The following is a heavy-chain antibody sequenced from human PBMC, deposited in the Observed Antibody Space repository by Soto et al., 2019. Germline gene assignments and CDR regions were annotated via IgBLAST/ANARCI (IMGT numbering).Heavy chain of an antibody. J-gene: IGHJ4*02. CDR1: GFSISSNY. D-gene: IGHD3-10*01. CDR2: LYSGGTS. Sequence: EVQLVETGGGLIQPGVSLRLSCAASGFSISSNYMTWVRQAPGKCLEWVSLLYSGGTSYYADSVKGRFTISRDNSKNTLFLQMNRLKTEDTAVYYCARGQQVSTIRGVQGFDYWGQGTLVTVSS. CDR3: ARGQQVSTIRGVQGFDY. V-gene: IGHV3-53*02.